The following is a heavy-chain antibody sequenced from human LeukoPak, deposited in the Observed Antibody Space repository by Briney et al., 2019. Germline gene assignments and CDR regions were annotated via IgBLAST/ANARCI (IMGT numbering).Heavy chain of an antibody. CDR1: GYTFTNYY. Sequence: ASAKVSCKASGYTFTNYYLHWVRQAPGQGLEWLGIINPSAGSTNYAQRFQGRVTMTSDTSTSTVYMELSSLRSEDAAVYYCARPSGSYFDYWGQGTLVTVSS. V-gene: IGHV1-46*01. CDR2: INPSAGST. D-gene: IGHD1-26*01. CDR3: ARPSGSYFDY. J-gene: IGHJ4*02.